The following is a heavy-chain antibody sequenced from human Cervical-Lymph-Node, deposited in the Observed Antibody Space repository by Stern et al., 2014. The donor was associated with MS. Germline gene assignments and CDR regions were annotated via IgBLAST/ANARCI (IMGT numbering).Heavy chain of an antibody. Sequence: QVQLVQSGGGVVQPGRSLTLSCAASGFSFSSFAMHWVRQAPGMGLAWVAVISYDETTKHFADSVKGRFTISRDNSKNTLYLQMNGLRPEDTAVFYCARGTGGGADNYYYGMDLWGQGTTVTVSS. CDR2: ISYDETTK. J-gene: IGHJ6*02. V-gene: IGHV3-30*04. D-gene: IGHD3-16*01. CDR3: ARGTGGGADNYYYGMDL. CDR1: GFSFSSFA.